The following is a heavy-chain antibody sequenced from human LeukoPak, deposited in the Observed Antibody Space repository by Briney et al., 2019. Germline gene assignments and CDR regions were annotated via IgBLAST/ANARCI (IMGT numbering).Heavy chain of an antibody. D-gene: IGHD5-24*01. J-gene: IGHJ4*02. CDR2: INPNSGGT. Sequence: GAPVKVSCKASGYTFTGYYMHWVRQAPGQGLEWMGWINPNSGGTNYAQKFQGRVTMTRDTSISTAYMELSRLRSDDTAVYYCARVRERWLLDFDYWGQGTLVTVSS. V-gene: IGHV1-2*02. CDR1: GYTFTGYY. CDR3: ARVRERWLLDFDY.